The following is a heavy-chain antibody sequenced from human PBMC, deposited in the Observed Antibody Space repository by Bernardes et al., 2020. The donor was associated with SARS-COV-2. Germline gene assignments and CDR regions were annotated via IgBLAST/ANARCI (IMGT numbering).Heavy chain of an antibody. J-gene: IGHJ6*02. V-gene: IGHV3-9*01. CDR2: ISWNSGKI. CDR1: GFTFDDYA. D-gene: IGHD3-10*01. CDR3: AKDLSKVRYYYGMDV. Sequence: GGSLRLSCAASGFTFDDYAMHWVRQAPGKGLEWVSGISWNSGKIDYADSVKGRFTISRDNGRNSLYLQMDNLRAEDTALYYCAKDLSKVRYYYGMDVWGQGTTVTVSS.